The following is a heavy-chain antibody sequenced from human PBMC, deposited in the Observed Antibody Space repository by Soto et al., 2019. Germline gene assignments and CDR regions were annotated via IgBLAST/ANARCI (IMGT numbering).Heavy chain of an antibody. CDR3: ANVIVVVPAAIGLPDY. Sequence: GGSLRLSCAASGFTFSSYAMSWVRQAPGKGLEWVSAISGSGGSTYYADSVKGRFTISRDNSKNTLYLQMNSLRAEDTAVYYCANVIVVVPAAIGLPDYWGQGTLVTVSS. CDR2: ISGSGGST. J-gene: IGHJ4*02. D-gene: IGHD2-2*01. V-gene: IGHV3-23*01. CDR1: GFTFSSYA.